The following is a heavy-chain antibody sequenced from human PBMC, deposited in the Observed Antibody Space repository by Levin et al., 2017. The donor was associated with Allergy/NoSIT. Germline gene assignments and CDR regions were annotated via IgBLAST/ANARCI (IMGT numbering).Heavy chain of an antibody. V-gene: IGHV3-7*01. CDR2: IKQDGSGK. CDR1: GFTFSSFW. Sequence: GGSLRLSCAASGFTFSSFWMSWVRQAPGKGLEWVANIKQDGSGKYYVDSVKGRFAISRDNAKNSLYLQMNSLRAEDTAVYYCARPGHWGWYFDLWGRGTLVTVSS. D-gene: IGHD7-27*01. CDR3: ARPGHWGWYFDL. J-gene: IGHJ2*01.